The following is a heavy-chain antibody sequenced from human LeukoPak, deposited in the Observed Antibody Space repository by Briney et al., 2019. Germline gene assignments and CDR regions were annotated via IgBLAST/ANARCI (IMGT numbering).Heavy chain of an antibody. D-gene: IGHD1-26*01. CDR3: ARAFGVVGAGHY. CDR2: ISYDGSNK. J-gene: IGHJ4*02. V-gene: IGHV3-30-3*01. CDR1: GFTFSSYA. Sequence: GGSLRLSCAASGFTFSSYAMHWVRQAPGKGLEWVAVISYDGSNKYYADSVKGRFTISRDNSKNTLYLQMNSLRAEDTAVYYCARAFGVVGAGHYWGQGTLVTASS.